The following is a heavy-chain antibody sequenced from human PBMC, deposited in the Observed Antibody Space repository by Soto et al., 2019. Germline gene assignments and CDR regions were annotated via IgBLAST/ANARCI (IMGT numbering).Heavy chain of an antibody. CDR2: IYHSGST. CDR3: ARGPTTRYYYYYYMDV. V-gene: IGHV4-30-2*01. Sequence: PSETLSLTCAVSGGSISSGGYSWSWIRQPPGKGLEWIGYIYHSGSTNYNPSLKSRVTISVDTSKNQFSLKLSSVTAVDTAVYYCARGPTTRYYYYYYMDVWGKGTTVTVSS. J-gene: IGHJ6*03. CDR1: GGSISSGGYS. D-gene: IGHD4-17*01.